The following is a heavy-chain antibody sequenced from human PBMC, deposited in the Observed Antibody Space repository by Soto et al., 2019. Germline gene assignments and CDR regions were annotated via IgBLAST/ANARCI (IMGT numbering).Heavy chain of an antibody. V-gene: IGHV3-74*01. CDR1: WFNFLIYW. D-gene: IGHD1-1*01. CDR3: VEEGGAGTGY. Sequence: GGSLILSSATAWFNFLIYWMHWARQVPGTGLVWLSRINQDGTSAGYADSVRGRFTISRDNAKKTVYLQMNSLRVEDTAVYYCVEEGGAGTGYWGQGP. J-gene: IGHJ4*02. CDR2: INQDGTSA.